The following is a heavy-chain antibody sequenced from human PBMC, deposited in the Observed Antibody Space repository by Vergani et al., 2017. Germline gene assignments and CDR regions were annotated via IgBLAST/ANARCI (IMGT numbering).Heavy chain of an antibody. D-gene: IGHD3-10*01. Sequence: EVQLLESGGGLVQPGGSLRLSCAASVFTFSRSAMSWVCQAPGEGLEWVSAISGSGGRTYYADSVKGRFTISRDNSKNTLYLQMNSLSAEDTAVYYCAKYWFGELLEIPKTRWGRGTLVTVSS. CDR2: ISGSGGRT. CDR3: AKYWFGELLEIPKTR. J-gene: IGHJ2*01. CDR1: VFTFSRSA. V-gene: IGHV3-23*01.